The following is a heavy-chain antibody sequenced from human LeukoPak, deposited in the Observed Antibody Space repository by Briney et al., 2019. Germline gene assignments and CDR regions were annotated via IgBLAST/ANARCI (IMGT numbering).Heavy chain of an antibody. CDR1: GGSMTNYY. J-gene: IGHJ6*02. CDR3: ARLSGPSGGPVSFFGLDV. Sequence: SETLSLTCTVSGGSMTNYYWSWIRQPPGKGLECIGHIYYRGDTKYNPSLKSRVTISLDTSKQQFSLRLTSVSAAETAAYYCARLSGPSGGPVSFFGLDVWGQGTTVAVSS. V-gene: IGHV4-59*08. D-gene: IGHD6-19*01. CDR2: IYYRGDT.